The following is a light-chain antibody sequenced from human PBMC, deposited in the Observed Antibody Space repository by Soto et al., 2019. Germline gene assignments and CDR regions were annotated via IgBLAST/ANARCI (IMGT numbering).Light chain of an antibody. CDR1: RNVRTY. Sequence: EIVLTQSPATLSLSPGDRATLSCRASRNVRTYLAWYQQKPGQAPRLLIYDASKRAAGIPARFSGSGSGTDFTLIISSLEPEDFAVSYCHQRSGWPPLPTFGGGTERKVK. CDR3: HQRSGWPPLPT. CDR2: DAS. V-gene: IGKV3-11*01. J-gene: IGKJ4*01.